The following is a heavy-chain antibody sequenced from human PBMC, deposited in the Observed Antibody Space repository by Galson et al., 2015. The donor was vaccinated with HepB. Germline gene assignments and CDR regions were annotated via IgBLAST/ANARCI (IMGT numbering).Heavy chain of an antibody. CDR3: LGLVIKDRRRDGYFSNYYYYGMDV. J-gene: IGHJ6*02. Sequence: SVKVSCKASGYTFTGYYMHWVRQAPGQGLEWMGRINPNSGGTNYAQKFQGRVTMTRDTSISTAYMELSRPRSDDTAVYYCLGLVIKDRRRDGYFSNYYYYGMDVWGQGTTVTVSS. CDR1: GYTFTGYY. CDR2: INPNSGGT. V-gene: IGHV1-2*06. D-gene: IGHD5-24*01.